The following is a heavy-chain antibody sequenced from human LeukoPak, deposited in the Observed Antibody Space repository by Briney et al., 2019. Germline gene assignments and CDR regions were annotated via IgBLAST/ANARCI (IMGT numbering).Heavy chain of an antibody. CDR1: RFTFSSYG. CDR3: AKDRWVRSTPCYFDY. J-gene: IGHJ4*02. V-gene: IGHV3-30*02. CDR2: IRYDGSTK. Sequence: GGSLRLSCAASRFTFSSYGMHWVGQAPGKGLEWVAFIRYDGSTKYYTDSVKGRFTISRDNSKTTLYLQMNSLRAEDTAVYYCAKDRWVRSTPCYFDYWGQGTLVTVSS. D-gene: IGHD2-2*01.